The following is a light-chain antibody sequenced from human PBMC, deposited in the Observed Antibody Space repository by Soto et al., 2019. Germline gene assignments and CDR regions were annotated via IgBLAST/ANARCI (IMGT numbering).Light chain of an antibody. CDR3: TSCTTSRALEVV. V-gene: IGLV2-14*01. CDR2: EVT. J-gene: IGLJ3*02. CDR1: NSDIGGSNS. Sequence: QSALTQPASVSGSPEQSITLSFTGRNSDIGGSNSVSWYQHHPGKAPKLLIYEVTYRPSGASYRFSGSKSGNTASLTISGLQAEDEADYYCTSCTTSRALEVVFGGGTKLTVL.